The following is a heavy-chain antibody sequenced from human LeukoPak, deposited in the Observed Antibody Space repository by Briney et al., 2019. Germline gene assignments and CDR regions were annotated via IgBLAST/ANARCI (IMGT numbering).Heavy chain of an antibody. CDR3: ARGGLRSGDAFDI. CDR2: ISSSSSYI. CDR1: GGSIGSTN. V-gene: IGHV3-21*01. Sequence: PSGTLSLTCGVSGGSIGSTNWWRWVRQPPGQGLEWVSSISSSSSYIYYADSVKGRFTISRDNAKNSLYLQMNSLRAEDTAVYYCARGGLRSGDAFDIWGQGTMVTVSS. J-gene: IGHJ3*02. D-gene: IGHD5-12*01.